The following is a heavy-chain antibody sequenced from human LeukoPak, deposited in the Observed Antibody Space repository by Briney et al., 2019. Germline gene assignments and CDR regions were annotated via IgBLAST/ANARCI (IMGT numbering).Heavy chain of an antibody. D-gene: IGHD3-22*01. J-gene: IGHJ4*02. V-gene: IGHV1-46*01. CDR1: GYTFTSYY. CDR2: INPSGGST. CDR3: ARDYDSSGYYGPTDY. Sequence: ASVKVSCKASGYTFTSYYMHWVRQAPGQGLEWMGIINPSGGSTSYAQKFQGRVTMTRDTSTSTVYMELSSLRSEDTAAYYCARDYDSSGYYGPTDYWGQGTLVTVSS.